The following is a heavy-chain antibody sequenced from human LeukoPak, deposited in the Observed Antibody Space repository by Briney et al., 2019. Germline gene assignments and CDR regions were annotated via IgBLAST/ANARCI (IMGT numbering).Heavy chain of an antibody. Sequence: GGSLRLSCAASGFTFSSYGMNWVRQAPGKGLEWVSSISGNGFNTYYADSVKGRFTISRDNSKNTLSLQMNSLRAEDTAVYFCAKVNWSYVAYYYYGMDGWGQGTTVTVSS. D-gene: IGHD1-7*01. CDR1: GFTFSSYG. J-gene: IGHJ6*02. CDR2: ISGNGFNT. CDR3: AKVNWSYVAYYYYGMDG. V-gene: IGHV3-23*01.